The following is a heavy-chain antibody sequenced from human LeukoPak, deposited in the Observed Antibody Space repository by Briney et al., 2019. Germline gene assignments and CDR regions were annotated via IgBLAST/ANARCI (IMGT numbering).Heavy chain of an antibody. V-gene: IGHV2-70*11. CDR1: GFSLSTSGMC. CDR3: ARIGGGDWRIDY. D-gene: IGHD2-21*02. J-gene: IGHJ4*02. CDR2: IDWDDDK. Sequence: SGPALVKPTQTLTLTCTFSGFSLSTSGMCVSWIRQPPGKALEWLSRIDWDDDKYYSTSLKTRLTISKDPSKNQVVLTMTNMDPVDTATYYCARIGGGDWRIDYWGQGTLVTVSS.